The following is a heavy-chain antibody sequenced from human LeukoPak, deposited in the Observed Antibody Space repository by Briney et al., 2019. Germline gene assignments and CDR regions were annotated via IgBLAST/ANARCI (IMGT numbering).Heavy chain of an antibody. J-gene: IGHJ4*02. V-gene: IGHV3-23*01. Sequence: GGSLRLSCAASGFTFSYYGMKWVRQAPGKGLEWVSAISGSGGSTYYADSVKGRFTISRDNSKNTLYLQMNSLRAEDTAVYYCAKDRTRVSSSFDYWGQGTLVTVSS. CDR1: GFTFSYYG. CDR3: AKDRTRVSSSFDY. CDR2: ISGSGGST. D-gene: IGHD6-13*01.